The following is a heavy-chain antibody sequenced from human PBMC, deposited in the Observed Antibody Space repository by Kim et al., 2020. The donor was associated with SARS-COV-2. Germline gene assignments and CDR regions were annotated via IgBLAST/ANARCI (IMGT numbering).Heavy chain of an antibody. J-gene: IGHJ5*02. CDR2: IHFTGKT. V-gene: IGHV4-39*01. CDR3: VRLGYSNARVEWFDP. Sequence: SETLSLICTVSGGSISISNYYWGWIRQSPGKGLEWIGVIHFTGKTYYNPSLKSRVTISVDTSKNQFSLRLSSVTAADTTIYYCVRLGYSNARVEWFDPWGQGTQVTVSS. CDR1: GGSISISNYY. D-gene: IGHD4-4*01.